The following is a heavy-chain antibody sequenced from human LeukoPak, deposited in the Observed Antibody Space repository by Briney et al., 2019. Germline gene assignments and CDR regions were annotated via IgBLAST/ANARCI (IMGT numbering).Heavy chain of an antibody. CDR3: ARDGYSYGRDSYYFDY. D-gene: IGHD5-18*01. Sequence: SQTLSLTCPVSGGSISSGGYYWSWIRQHPGKGLEWIGYIYYGGSTYYNPSLKSRVTISVDTSKNQFSLKLSSVTAADTAVYYCARDGYSYGRDSYYFDYWGQGTLVTVSS. CDR2: IYYGGST. J-gene: IGHJ4*02. CDR1: GGSISSGGYY. V-gene: IGHV4-31*03.